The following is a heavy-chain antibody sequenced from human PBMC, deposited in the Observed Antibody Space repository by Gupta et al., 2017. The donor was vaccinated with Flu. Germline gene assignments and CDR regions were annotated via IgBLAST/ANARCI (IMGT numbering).Heavy chain of an antibody. CDR2: IDHSGGT. J-gene: IGHJ5*02. CDR3: TRLGGFTVGYNWFDP. Sequence: QVQLQQWGAGLLKPSETLSLTCAVYNASLSGSYWSWIRQPPGKGPEWIGEIDHSGGTNYNPSLKSRVTMSVDTSKNQFSLNFYSVTAADTAIYYCTRLGGFTVGYNWFDPWGQGTLVTVSS. V-gene: IGHV4-34*01. CDR1: NASLSGSY. D-gene: IGHD4-11*01.